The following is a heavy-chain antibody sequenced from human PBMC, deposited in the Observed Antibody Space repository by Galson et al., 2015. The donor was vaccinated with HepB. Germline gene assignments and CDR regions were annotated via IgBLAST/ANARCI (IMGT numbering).Heavy chain of an antibody. CDR1: GGSISSYY. CDR3: ARDVSIAAAGPYYYYGMDV. J-gene: IGHJ6*02. CDR2: IYTSGST. D-gene: IGHD6-13*01. Sequence: SLTCTVSGGSISSYYWSWIRQPAGTGLEWIGRIYTSGSTNYNPPLKSRVTMSVDTSKNQFSLKLSSVTAADTAVDYCARDVSIAAAGPYYYYGMDVWGQGTTVTVSS. V-gene: IGHV4-4*07.